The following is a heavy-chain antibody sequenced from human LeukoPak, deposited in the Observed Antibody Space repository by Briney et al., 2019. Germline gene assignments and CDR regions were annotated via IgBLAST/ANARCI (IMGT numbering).Heavy chain of an antibody. Sequence: SETLSLTCTVSGGSISSCYWTWIRQPAGKGLEWIGRIYTTGSTNYNPSLNSRVTMSVDTSKKQFSLKLSSVTAADTAVYYCARQIALAGKAGFDYWGQGTLVTVSS. D-gene: IGHD6-19*01. V-gene: IGHV4-4*07. CDR1: GGSISSCY. CDR3: ARQIALAGKAGFDY. CDR2: IYTTGST. J-gene: IGHJ4*02.